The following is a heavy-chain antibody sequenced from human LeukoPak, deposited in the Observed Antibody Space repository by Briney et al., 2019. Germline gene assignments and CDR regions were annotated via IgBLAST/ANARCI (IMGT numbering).Heavy chain of an antibody. J-gene: IGHJ4*02. V-gene: IGHV4-39*01. CDR1: GGSISSSSYY. CDR3: ARPPGSEWFGELLYEVDY. Sequence: PSETLSLTCTASGGSISSSSYYWGWIRQPPGKGLEWIGSIYYSGSTYYNPSLKSRVTISVDTSKNQFSLKLSSVTAADTAVYYCARPPGSEWFGELLYEVDYWGQGTLVTVSS. CDR2: IYYSGST. D-gene: IGHD3-10*01.